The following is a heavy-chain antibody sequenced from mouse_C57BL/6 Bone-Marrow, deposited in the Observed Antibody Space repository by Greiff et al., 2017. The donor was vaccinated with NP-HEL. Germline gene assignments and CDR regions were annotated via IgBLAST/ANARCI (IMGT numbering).Heavy chain of an antibody. Sequence: EVQLQESGGGLVQPGGSLKLSCAASGFTFSDYGMAWVRQAPRKGPEWVAFISNLAYSIYYADTVTGRFTISRENAKNTLYLEMSSLRSEDTAMYYCARRGRLLRDYAMDYWGQGTSVTVSS. V-gene: IGHV5-15*01. CDR2: ISNLAYSI. J-gene: IGHJ4*01. CDR1: GFTFSDYG. D-gene: IGHD2-3*01. CDR3: ARRGRLLRDYAMDY.